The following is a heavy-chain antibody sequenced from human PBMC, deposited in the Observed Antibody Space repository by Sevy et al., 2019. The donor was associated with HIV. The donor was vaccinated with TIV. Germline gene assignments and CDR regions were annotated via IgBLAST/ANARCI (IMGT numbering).Heavy chain of an antibody. V-gene: IGHV3-30*04. D-gene: IGHD2-2*01. CDR2: ISYDGSNK. CDR3: ARARYCSSTSCSPEGDYYYGMDV. CDR1: GFTFSSYA. J-gene: IGHJ6*02. Sequence: RGSLRLSCAASGFTFSSYAMHWVRQAPGKGLEWVAVISYDGSNKYYADSVKGRFTISRDNSKNKLYLQMNSLRAEDTAVYYCARARYCSSTSCSPEGDYYYGMDVWGQGTTVTVSS.